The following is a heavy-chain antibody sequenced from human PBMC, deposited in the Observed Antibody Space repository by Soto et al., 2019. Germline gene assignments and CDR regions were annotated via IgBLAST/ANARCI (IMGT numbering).Heavy chain of an antibody. CDR3: AKEAPVPSFGEFWFFEL. V-gene: IGHV3-23*01. D-gene: IGHD3-10*01. CDR2: VSGDGETT. Sequence: EVQLLESGGGLVQPGGSLRLSCATSGFTFRKYGMTWVRQAPGKGLEWVSSVSGDGETTYYADSVRGRFTISRDNSKDTLSVQMKRLRAEDTAVYYCAKEAPVPSFGEFWFFELWGRGTHVTVSS. CDR1: GFTFRKYG. J-gene: IGHJ2*01.